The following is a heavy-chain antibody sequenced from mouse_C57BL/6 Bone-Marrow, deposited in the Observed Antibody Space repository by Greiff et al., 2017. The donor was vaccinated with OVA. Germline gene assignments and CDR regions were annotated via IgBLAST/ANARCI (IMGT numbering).Heavy chain of an antibody. Sequence: QVQLQQPGAELVKPGASVKLSCKASGYTFTSYWMPWVKQRPGQGLEWIGEIDPSDSYTNYNHKFKGKATMTVDTSSSTAYMQLSSLTSEDSAVYYCARDTAVVATDYWGQGTTVTVTS. V-gene: IGHV1-50*01. CDR3: ARDTAVVATDY. D-gene: IGHD1-1*01. J-gene: IGHJ2*01. CDR2: IDPSDSYT. CDR1: GYTFTSYW.